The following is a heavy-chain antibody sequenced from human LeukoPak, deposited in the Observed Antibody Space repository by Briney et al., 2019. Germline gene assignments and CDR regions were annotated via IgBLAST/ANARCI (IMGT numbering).Heavy chain of an antibody. CDR3: ARDPGTTVLEGYMDV. J-gene: IGHJ6*03. Sequence: PSETLSLTCTVSGGSISSSSYYWGWIRQPPGKGLEWIGSIYYSGSTYYNPSLKGRVTISVDTSKNQFSLKLSSVTAADTAVYYCARDPGTTVLEGYMDVWGKGTTVTVSS. D-gene: IGHD4-17*01. CDR2: IYYSGST. CDR1: GGSISSSSYY. V-gene: IGHV4-39*07.